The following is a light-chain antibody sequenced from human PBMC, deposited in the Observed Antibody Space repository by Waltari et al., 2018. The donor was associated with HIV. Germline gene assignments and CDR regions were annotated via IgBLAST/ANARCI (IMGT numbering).Light chain of an antibody. CDR1: QGISSY. CDR3: QQLNSYPRT. V-gene: IGKV1-9*01. Sequence: DIQLTQSPSFLSACVGDRVTITCRASQGISSYLAWYQQKPGKGPKLLIYASSTLQSGVPSRFSGSGSGTEFTLTISSLQPEDFATYYCQQLNSYPRTFGQGTKVEIK. J-gene: IGKJ1*01. CDR2: ASS.